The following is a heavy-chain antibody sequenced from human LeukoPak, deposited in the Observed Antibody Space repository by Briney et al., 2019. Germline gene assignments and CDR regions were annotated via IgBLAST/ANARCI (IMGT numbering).Heavy chain of an antibody. V-gene: IGHV1-2*02. CDR2: INPNSGGT. D-gene: IGHD6-13*01. CDR1: GYTFTGYY. J-gene: IGHJ4*02. CDR3: ARDNIAAAGIDY. Sequence: ASVKVSCKAPGYTFTGYYMHWVRQAPGQGLEWMGWINPNSGGTNYAQKFQGRVTMTRDTSISTAYMELSRLRSDDTAVYYCARDNIAAAGIDYWGQGTLVTVSS.